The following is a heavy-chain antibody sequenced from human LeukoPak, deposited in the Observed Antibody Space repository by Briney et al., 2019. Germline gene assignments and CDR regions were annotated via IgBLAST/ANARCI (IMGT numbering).Heavy chain of an antibody. CDR3: ARGYSSSWLDY. CDR1: GYTFTAFY. D-gene: IGHD6-13*01. J-gene: IGHJ4*02. CDR2: INPNSGGT. V-gene: IGHV1-2*06. Sequence: ASVKVSCKASGYTFTAFYMHWVRQAPGQGLEWMGRINPNSGGTKYAQKFQGRVTMTTDTSINTAYLELSRLRSDDTAVYYCARGYSSSWLDYWGQGTLVTVSS.